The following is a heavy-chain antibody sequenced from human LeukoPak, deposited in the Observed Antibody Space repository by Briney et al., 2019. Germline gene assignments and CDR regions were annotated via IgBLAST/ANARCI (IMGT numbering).Heavy chain of an antibody. D-gene: IGHD3-10*01. Sequence: ASVKVSCKASGYTFTSYGISWVRQAPGQGLEWMGWISAYNGNTNCAQKLQGRVTMTTDTSTSTAYMELRSLRSDDTAVYYCARNRDIYGSGSYYQNWFDPWGQGTLVTVSS. CDR3: ARNRDIYGSGSYYQNWFDP. CDR1: GYTFTSYG. J-gene: IGHJ5*02. CDR2: ISAYNGNT. V-gene: IGHV1-18*04.